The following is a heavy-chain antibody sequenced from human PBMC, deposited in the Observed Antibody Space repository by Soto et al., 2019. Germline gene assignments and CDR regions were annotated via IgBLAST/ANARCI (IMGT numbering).Heavy chain of an antibody. V-gene: IGHV2-5*02. Sequence: SGPTMVNPTQTLTLTYTFSGFSLVTSGGGVGCIRQPPGKALEWLALIYWDDDKRYSPSLKSRLTITKDTSKNQVVLTMTNMDPVDTATYYCAHSLYDYVWGTNWFDPWGQGTLVTVSS. D-gene: IGHD3-16*01. CDR3: AHSLYDYVWGTNWFDP. J-gene: IGHJ5*02. CDR2: IYWDDDK. CDR1: GFSLVTSGGG.